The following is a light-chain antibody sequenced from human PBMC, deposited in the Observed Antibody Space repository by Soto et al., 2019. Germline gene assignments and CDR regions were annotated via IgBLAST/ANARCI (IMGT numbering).Light chain of an antibody. V-gene: IGKV3-20*01. CDR1: QSVGDTY. CDR3: QHYDRAPMWT. CDR2: STS. J-gene: IGKJ1*01. Sequence: EIVLTQSQGSLSLSPGERATLSCRASQSVGDTYLAWYQQKPGQAPRLLMYSTSIRATGIPDRFSGSGSGTDFTLTISRLEPEDFAVYYCQHYDRAPMWTFGQGSKVDIK.